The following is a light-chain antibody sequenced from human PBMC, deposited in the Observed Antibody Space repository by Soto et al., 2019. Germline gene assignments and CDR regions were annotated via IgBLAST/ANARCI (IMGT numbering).Light chain of an antibody. CDR2: GAS. J-gene: IGKJ4*01. V-gene: IGKV3-20*01. Sequence: EIVLTQSPGTLSLSPGERATLSCRASQIVSSTYLAWFQQKPGQAPRLLIYGASTRATGIPDRFSGSGSGTDFTLTISGLEPEDFACYYCQQYDVTPPNTFGGGTKVDIK. CDR3: QQYDVTPPNT. CDR1: QIVSSTY.